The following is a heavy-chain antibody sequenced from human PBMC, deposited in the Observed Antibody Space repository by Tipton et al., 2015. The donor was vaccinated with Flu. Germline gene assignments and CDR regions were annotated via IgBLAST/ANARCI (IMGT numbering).Heavy chain of an antibody. D-gene: IGHD3-10*01. CDR3: ARHGYSYDSGTYGAFDY. Sequence: LRLSCTVSDGSISTNYWSWIRQPPGRGLEWIAYISYTGSTKYTPSLRSRLTISIDTSKNQFSLKLSSVTAADTALYFCARHGYSYDSGTYGAFDYWGQGTLVTVSS. V-gene: IGHV4-59*08. CDR1: DGSISTNY. CDR2: ISYTGST. J-gene: IGHJ4*02.